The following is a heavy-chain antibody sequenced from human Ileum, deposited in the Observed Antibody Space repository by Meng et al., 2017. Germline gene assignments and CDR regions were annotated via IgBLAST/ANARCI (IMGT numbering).Heavy chain of an antibody. CDR3: AREPQKYYYDSSGYFH. D-gene: IGHD3-22*01. J-gene: IGHJ4*02. V-gene: IGHV3-7*01. CDR2: IKQDGSEK. CDR1: RFTFSSYW. Sequence: GGSLRLSCAASRFTFSSYWMSWVRQAPGKGLEWVANIKQDGSEKYYVDSVKGRFTISRDNAKNSLYLQMNSLRAEDTAVYYCAREPQKYYYDSSGYFHWGQGTLVTVSS.